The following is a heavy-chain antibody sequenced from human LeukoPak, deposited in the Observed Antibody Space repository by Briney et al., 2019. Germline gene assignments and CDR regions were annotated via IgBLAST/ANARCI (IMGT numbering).Heavy chain of an antibody. V-gene: IGHV3-9*01. CDR2: ISWNSGSI. Sequence: GGSLRLSCAASGFTFDDYAMHWARQAPGKGLEWVSGISWNSGSIGYADSVKGRFTISRDNAKNSLYLQMNSLRAEDTAVYYCAKRVEMYYYDSSGSYAFDIWGQGTMVTVSS. CDR3: AKRVEMYYYDSSGSYAFDI. CDR1: GFTFDDYA. D-gene: IGHD3-22*01. J-gene: IGHJ3*02.